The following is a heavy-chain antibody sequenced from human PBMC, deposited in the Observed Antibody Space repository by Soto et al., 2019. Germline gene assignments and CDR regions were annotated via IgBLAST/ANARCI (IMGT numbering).Heavy chain of an antibody. CDR2: INANSGDT. D-gene: IGHD6-19*01. CDR1: GYTFSGHY. J-gene: IGHJ4*02. CDR3: ARGGALDGTSPPFNH. Sequence: GASVKVSCKASGYTFSGHYMHWIRQAPGQGPEWLGWINANSGDTDRAPKFQDRLTMTRDTSISTAYMELSRLRSDDTAVYYCARGGALDGTSPPFNHWGQGXLVTVYS. V-gene: IGHV1-2*02.